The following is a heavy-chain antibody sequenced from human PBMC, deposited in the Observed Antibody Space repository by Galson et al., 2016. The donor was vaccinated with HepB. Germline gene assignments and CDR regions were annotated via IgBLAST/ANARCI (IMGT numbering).Heavy chain of an antibody. CDR1: GFVFSNFG. CDR3: AKERLARRIFDH. CDR2: ISTRRTT. D-gene: IGHD1-1*01. J-gene: IGHJ4*02. Sequence: SLRLSCAASGFVFSNFGLSWVRQAPGKGLEWVASISTRRTTYYSDSVQGRSTISRDYSNNTLYLQMKGLRAEDTAVYYCAKERLARRIFDHWGQGTLLTVSS. V-gene: IGHV3-23*01.